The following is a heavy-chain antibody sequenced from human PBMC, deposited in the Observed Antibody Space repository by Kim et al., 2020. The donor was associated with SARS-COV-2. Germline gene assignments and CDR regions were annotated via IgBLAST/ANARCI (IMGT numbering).Heavy chain of an antibody. D-gene: IGHD3-10*01. CDR1: GGSFSGYY. V-gene: IGHV4-34*01. CDR3: ARGRTPRRVQAMVRGVPLDY. J-gene: IGHJ4*02. Sequence: SETLSLTCAVYGGSFSGYYWSWIRQPPGKGLEWIGEINHSGSTNYNPSLKSRVTISVDTSKNQFSLKLSSVTAADTAVYYCARGRTPRRVQAMVRGVPLDYWGQGTLVTVSS. CDR2: INHSGST.